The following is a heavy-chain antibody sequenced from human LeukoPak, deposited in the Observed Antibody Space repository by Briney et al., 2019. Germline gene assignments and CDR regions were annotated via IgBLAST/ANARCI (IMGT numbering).Heavy chain of an antibody. J-gene: IGHJ4*02. CDR2: IHHDGRI. D-gene: IGHD3-16*02. V-gene: IGHV4/OR15-8*01. Sequence: SETLSLACDVSGGSIDSTNWWNWVRQPPGKGLEWIGEIHHDGRINYNPSLKSRVTLSVDKSKNQFSLRLNSVTAADTAMYYCARSHDHLWGNYPDYWGQGTLVTVSS. CDR3: ARSHDHLWGNYPDY. CDR1: GGSIDSTNW.